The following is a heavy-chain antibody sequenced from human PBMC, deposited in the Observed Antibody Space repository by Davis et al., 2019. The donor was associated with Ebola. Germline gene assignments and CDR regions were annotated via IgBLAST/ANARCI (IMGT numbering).Heavy chain of an antibody. Sequence: GESLKISCTASVITFSSYAMTWVRQAPGKGLEWVSSTRGSGCSTYYADSVKGRFTISRDNSKKTLYLQMNSLRAEDTAVYYCAKSGLSFGVVKYHYGMDVWGKGTTVTVSS. J-gene: IGHJ6*04. D-gene: IGHD3-3*01. V-gene: IGHV3-23*01. CDR1: VITFSSYA. CDR3: AKSGLSFGVVKYHYGMDV. CDR2: TRGSGCST.